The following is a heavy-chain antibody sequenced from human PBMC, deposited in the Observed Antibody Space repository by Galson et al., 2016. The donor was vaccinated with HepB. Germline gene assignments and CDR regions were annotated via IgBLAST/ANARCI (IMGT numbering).Heavy chain of an antibody. J-gene: IGHJ4*02. CDR1: GFTFSSAW. V-gene: IGHV3-15*01. CDR2: IKRNSDGATT. CDR3: TTEIGDDWNNVY. Sequence: SLRLSCAASGFTFSSAWMSWVRQAPGKGLEWVGRIKRNSDGATTHYAAPVRGRFTISRDESENTLNLQMNSLKTKDTAVYYCTTEIGDDWNNVYWGQGSRDTVSS. D-gene: IGHD1/OR15-1a*01.